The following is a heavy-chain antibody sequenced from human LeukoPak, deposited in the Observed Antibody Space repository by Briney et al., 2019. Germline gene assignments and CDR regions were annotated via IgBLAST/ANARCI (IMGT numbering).Heavy chain of an antibody. CDR1: GDSVSSNSAA. J-gene: IGHJ5*02. CDR3: ARSIVLMVYASNWFDP. V-gene: IGHV6-1*01. CDR2: TYYRSKWYN. Sequence: SQTLSLTCAISGDSVSSNSAAWNWIRQSPSRGLEWLGRTYYRSKWYNDYAVSAKSRITINPDTSKNQFSLQVNSVTPEDTAVYYCARSIVLMVYASNWFDPWGQGTLVTVSS. D-gene: IGHD2-8*01.